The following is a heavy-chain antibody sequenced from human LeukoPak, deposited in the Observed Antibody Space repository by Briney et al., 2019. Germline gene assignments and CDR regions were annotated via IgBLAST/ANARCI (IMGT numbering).Heavy chain of an antibody. CDR2: IKEDGSET. CDR1: GFIFKKYW. D-gene: IGHD5-24*01. V-gene: IGHV3-7*01. Sequence: GGSLRLSCAASGFIFKKYWMNWVRQVPGKGLECLANIKEDGSETYYADSVKGRFTISRDNPKNLLFLQINSLRVEDTAVYYCAGETPRRGETRDGYRWGQGTVVTVSS. J-gene: IGHJ4*02. CDR3: AGETPRRGETRDGYR.